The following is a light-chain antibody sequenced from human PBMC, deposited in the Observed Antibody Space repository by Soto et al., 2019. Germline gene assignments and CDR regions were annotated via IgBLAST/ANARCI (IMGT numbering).Light chain of an antibody. Sequence: EIVLTQSPGTLSLSPGERATLSCRASQSVSSSYLAWYQQKPGQAPRLLIYGASSRATGIPDRFSGGGSGTDFTLTISRLEIDGFAVYYCQQYCSAPPVTFVRGTKVEIK. V-gene: IGKV3-20*01. CDR3: QQYCSAPPVT. CDR2: GAS. J-gene: IGKJ4*01. CDR1: QSVSSSY.